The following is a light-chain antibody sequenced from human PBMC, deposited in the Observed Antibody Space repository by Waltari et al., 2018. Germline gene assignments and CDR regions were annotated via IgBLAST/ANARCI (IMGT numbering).Light chain of an antibody. V-gene: IGLV6-57*03. CDR1: SGSIASNY. Sequence: FMLTQPHSVSESPGKTVTISCTRSSGSIASNYVQWYQLRPGSAPTTIIFEDDQRPSGVPGRFSGFIDSSSNSASLTISGLKTEDEADYDCQSYQVFGGGTKLTVL. J-gene: IGLJ3*02. CDR2: EDD. CDR3: QSYQV.